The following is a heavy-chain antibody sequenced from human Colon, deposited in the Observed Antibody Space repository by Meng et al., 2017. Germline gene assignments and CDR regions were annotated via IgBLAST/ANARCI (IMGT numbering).Heavy chain of an antibody. D-gene: IGHD3-16*02. CDR1: GDSVSSKTAV. J-gene: IGHJ4*02. CDR3: TRGLEFYRFEY. V-gene: IGHV6-1*01. CDR2: TYYRAKWNH. Sequence: QPPLLQSGPGLGKPPQTLSPPCAISGDSVSSKTAVWNWIRQSPSRGLEWLGRTYYRAKWNHDYAESLRGRITINPGTSNNQISLQLNSVTPEDTAVYYCTRGLEFYRFEYWGQGTLVTVSS.